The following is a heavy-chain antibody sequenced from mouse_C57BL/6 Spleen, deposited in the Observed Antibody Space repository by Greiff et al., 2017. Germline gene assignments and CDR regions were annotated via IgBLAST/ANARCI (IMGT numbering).Heavy chain of an antibody. V-gene: IGHV1-82*01. CDR1: GYAFSSSW. CDR3: ARGSSYVDY. Sequence: VQLQQSGPELVKPGASVKISCKASGYAFSSSWMNWVKQRPGKGLEWIGRIYPGDGDTNYNGKFKGKATLTADKSSSTVYMQLSSLTSEDSAVYFCARGSSYVDYWGQGTTLTVSS. CDR2: IYPGDGDT. D-gene: IGHD1-1*01. J-gene: IGHJ2*01.